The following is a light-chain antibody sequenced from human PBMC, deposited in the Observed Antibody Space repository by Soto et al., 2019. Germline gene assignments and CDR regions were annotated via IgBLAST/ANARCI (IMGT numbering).Light chain of an antibody. CDR1: QSVLYSSNDRSY. V-gene: IGKV4-1*01. CDR2: WAS. J-gene: IGKJ1*01. Sequence: IVMTQPPDSLAVSLGERATIKFKSSQSVLYSSNDRSYLAWFQQNPGQPPKLLIYWASTRESGVPDRFSGSGSGTDFTLTISSLQAEDVAVYHWQQYYTSPTWTFGQGTKVDI. CDR3: QQYYTSPTWT.